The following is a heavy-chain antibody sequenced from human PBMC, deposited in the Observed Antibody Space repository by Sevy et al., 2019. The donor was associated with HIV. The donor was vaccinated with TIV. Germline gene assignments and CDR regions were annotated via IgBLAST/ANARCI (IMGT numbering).Heavy chain of an antibody. CDR2: IKSKTDGGTT. Sequence: GGSLRLSCAASGFTFTNVWMSWVRQAPGKGLEWVAHIKSKTDGGTTDYAAPVRGRLTISRDNSKNKLYLQMNSLKTEDTAVYYCTLEGLYCSGGSCYSEGFDTWGQGTLVTVSS. CDR3: TLEGLYCSGGSCYSEGFDT. CDR1: GFTFTNVW. V-gene: IGHV3-15*01. J-gene: IGHJ4*02. D-gene: IGHD2-15*01.